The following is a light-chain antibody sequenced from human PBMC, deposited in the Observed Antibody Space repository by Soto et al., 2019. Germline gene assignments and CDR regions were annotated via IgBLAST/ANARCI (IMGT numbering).Light chain of an antibody. V-gene: IGKV2-28*01. Sequence: EIVMTQSPLSLPVTPGEPASISCRSSQSLLHSNGYNYLDWYLQKPGQSPQLLIYLGSNRASGVPDRFSGSGSGTDFTLKISRVEAEDVGVYYCMQALQTPIDFGQGTRLEIK. CDR3: MQALQTPID. CDR1: QSLLHSNGYNY. J-gene: IGKJ5*01. CDR2: LGS.